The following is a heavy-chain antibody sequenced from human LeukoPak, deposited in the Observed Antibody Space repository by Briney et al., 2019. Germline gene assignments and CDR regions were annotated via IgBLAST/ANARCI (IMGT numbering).Heavy chain of an antibody. CDR2: ISAYNGNT. CDR3: ARDCSGGSCYYGTFDY. Sequence: ASVKVSCTASGYTFTSYGISWVRQAPGQGLEWMGWISAYNGNTNYAQKLQGRVTMTTDTSTSTAYMELRSLRSDDTAVYYCARDCSGGSCYYGTFDYWGQGTLVTVPS. CDR1: GYTFTSYG. D-gene: IGHD2-15*01. J-gene: IGHJ4*02. V-gene: IGHV1-18*01.